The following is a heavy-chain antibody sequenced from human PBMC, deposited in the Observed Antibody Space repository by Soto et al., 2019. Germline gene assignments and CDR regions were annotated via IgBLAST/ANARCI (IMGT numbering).Heavy chain of an antibody. V-gene: IGHV3-30-3*01. CDR2: ISYDGSNK. D-gene: IGHD2-15*01. CDR3: ARDRDGGNLYYYYGMDV. Sequence: PGGSLRLSCAASGFTFSSYAMHWVRQAPGKGLEWVAVISYDGSNKYYADSVKGRFTISRDNSKSTLYLQMNSLRAEDTAVYYCARDRDGGNLYYYYGMDVWGQGTTVTVSS. CDR1: GFTFSSYA. J-gene: IGHJ6*02.